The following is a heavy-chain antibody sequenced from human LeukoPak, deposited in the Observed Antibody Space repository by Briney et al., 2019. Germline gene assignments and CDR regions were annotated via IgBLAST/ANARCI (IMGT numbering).Heavy chain of an antibody. J-gene: IGHJ4*02. CDR1: GDSVTSGSYY. CDR3: ARAHLRGLYY. Sequence: PSPTLSPTRAVSGDSVTSGSYYWGWVRQPPGKELEWVATMSHGANTYKNPALKSRVAISVDTSKNKVCLNLTSVTAADTAVYYCARAHLRGLYYWGQGTLVTVSS. CDR2: MSHGANT. D-gene: IGHD3-3*02. V-gene: IGHV4-39*07.